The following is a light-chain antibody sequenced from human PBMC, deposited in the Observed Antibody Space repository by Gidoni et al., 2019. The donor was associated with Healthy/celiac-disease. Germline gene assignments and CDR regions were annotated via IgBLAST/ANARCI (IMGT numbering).Light chain of an antibody. J-gene: IGKJ1*01. V-gene: IGKV1-39*01. CDR3: QQSYSTPRT. CDR1: QSISSY. CDR2: AAS. Sequence: DITLTQSPPSLSASVGDRVTITCRASQSISSYLNWYQQKPGKAPKLLIYAASSLQSGVPSRFSGSGSGTDFTLTISSLQPEDFATYYCQQSYSTPRTFGQGTKVEIK.